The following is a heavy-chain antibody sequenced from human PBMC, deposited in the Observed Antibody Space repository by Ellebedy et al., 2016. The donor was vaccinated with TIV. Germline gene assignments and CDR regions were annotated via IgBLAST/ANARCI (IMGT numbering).Heavy chain of an antibody. V-gene: IGHV3-43*01. Sequence: GESLKISCAASGFTFDDYTMHWVRQAPGKGLEWVSLINWDGGKRYYADSVKGRFTISRDNSKRSLYLQMNRLRTEDTAFYYCAKASGWSVPIADPIDYWGQGTLVTVSS. CDR3: AKASGWSVPIADPIDY. CDR1: GFTFDDYT. J-gene: IGHJ4*02. CDR2: INWDGGKR. D-gene: IGHD6-19*01.